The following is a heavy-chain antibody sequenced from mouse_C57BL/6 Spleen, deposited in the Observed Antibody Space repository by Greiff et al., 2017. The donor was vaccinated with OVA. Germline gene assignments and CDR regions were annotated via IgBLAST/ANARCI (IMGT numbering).Heavy chain of an antibody. J-gene: IGHJ4*01. CDR2: IYPGDGDT. D-gene: IGHD2-4*01. V-gene: IGHV1-82*01. CDR1: GYAFSSPW. Sequence: QVQLQQSGPELVKPGASVKISCKASGYAFSSPWMNWVKQRPGKGLEWIGRIYPGDGDTNYNGKFKGKATLTADKSSSTAYMQLSSLTSEDSAVYFCARDRVDYAYAMDYWGQGTSVTVSS. CDR3: ARDRVDYAYAMDY.